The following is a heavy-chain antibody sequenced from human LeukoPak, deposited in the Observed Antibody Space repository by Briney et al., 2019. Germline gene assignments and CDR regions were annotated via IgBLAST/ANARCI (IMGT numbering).Heavy chain of an antibody. CDR3: ARDELGIGYFDY. CDR1: GGSFSSYY. D-gene: IGHD7-27*01. CDR2: IYYSGST. Sequence: SETLSLTCAVYGGSFSSYYWSWIRQPPGKGLEWIGYIYYSGSTNYNPSLKSRVTISVDTSKNQFSLKLSSVTAADTAVYYCARDELGIGYFDYWGQGTLVTVSS. J-gene: IGHJ4*02. V-gene: IGHV4-59*01.